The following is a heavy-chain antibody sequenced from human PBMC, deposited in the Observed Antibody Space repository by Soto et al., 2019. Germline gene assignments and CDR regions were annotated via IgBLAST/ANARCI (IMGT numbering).Heavy chain of an antibody. D-gene: IGHD7-27*01. V-gene: IGHV3-64D*06. CDR3: VKGKNWVKYYFDY. Sequence: HPGGSLRLSCAASGFTFSTYAMHWVRQAPGKGLEYVSAISSNGGSTYYADSVKDRFTISRDNSKNTLYLQLSSLRPEDTAVYYCVKGKNWVKYYFDYWGQGILVTVSS. CDR1: GFTFSTYA. CDR2: ISSNGGST. J-gene: IGHJ4*02.